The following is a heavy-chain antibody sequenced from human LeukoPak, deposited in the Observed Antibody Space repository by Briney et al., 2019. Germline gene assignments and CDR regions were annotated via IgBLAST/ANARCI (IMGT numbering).Heavy chain of an antibody. J-gene: IGHJ5*02. CDR3: ARGGGSSSSGWFDP. V-gene: IGHV3-30-3*01. CDR2: ISYDGSNK. D-gene: IGHD6-6*01. CDR1: GFTFSSYA. Sequence: GSLRLSCAASGFTFSSYAMHWVRQAPGKGLEWVAVISYDGSNKYYADSVKGRFTISRDNSKNTLYLQMNSLRAEDTAVYYCARGGGSSSSGWFDPWGQGTLVTVSS.